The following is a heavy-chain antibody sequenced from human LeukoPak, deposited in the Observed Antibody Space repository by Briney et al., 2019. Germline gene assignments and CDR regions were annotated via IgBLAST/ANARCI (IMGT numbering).Heavy chain of an antibody. CDR2: MNPNSGNT. J-gene: IGHJ4*02. D-gene: IGHD1-26*01. V-gene: IGHV1-8*01. Sequence: ASVKVSCKASGYTFTSYDTNWVRQATGQGLEWMGWMNPNSGNTGYAQKFQGRVTMTRNTSISTAYMELSSLRSEDTAVYYCARAGRRIGTDHLGYWGQGTLVTVSS. CDR1: GYTFTSYD. CDR3: ARAGRRIGTDHLGY.